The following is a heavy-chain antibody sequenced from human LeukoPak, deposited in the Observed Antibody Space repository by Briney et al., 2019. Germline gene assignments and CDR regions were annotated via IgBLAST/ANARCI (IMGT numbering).Heavy chain of an antibody. D-gene: IGHD2-2*01. CDR1: GFSFRSYA. CDR3: ASRYCSSTSCYSPHNWFDP. CDR2: ISYDGSNK. Sequence: PGGSLRLSCVASGFSFRSYAMHWVRQAPGKGLEWVAVISYDGSNKYYADSVKGRFTISRDNSKNTLYLQMNSLRAEDTAVYYCASRYCSSTSCYSPHNWFDPWGQGTLVTVSS. V-gene: IGHV3-30*04. J-gene: IGHJ5*02.